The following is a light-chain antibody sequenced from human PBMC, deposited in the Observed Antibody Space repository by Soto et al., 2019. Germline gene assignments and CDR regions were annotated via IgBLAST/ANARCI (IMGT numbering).Light chain of an antibody. CDR3: SSYTRTSTRV. CDR2: EVS. V-gene: IGLV2-14*01. CDR1: TSDVGAYNY. Sequence: QSVLTQPASVSGSPGQSITIYCTGTTSDVGAYNYVSWYQQHPGKAPKLMIYEVSNRPSGVSDRFSGSKSGNTASLTISGLQAEDEADYYCSSYTRTSTRVFGGGTKLTVL. J-gene: IGLJ2*01.